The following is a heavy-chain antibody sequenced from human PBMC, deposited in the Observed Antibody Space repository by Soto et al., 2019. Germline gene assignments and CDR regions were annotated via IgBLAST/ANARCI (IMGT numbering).Heavy chain of an antibody. J-gene: IGHJ6*02. Sequence: GGSLRLSCTASGFTFGDYAMSWVRQAPGKGLEWVGFIRSKAYGGTTEYAASVKGRFTISRDDSKSIAYLQMNSLKTEDTAVYYCTRGRSSRWYRGYYYYGMDVWGQGTTVTVSS. CDR3: TRGRSSRWYRGYYYYGMDV. CDR1: GFTFGDYA. V-gene: IGHV3-49*04. D-gene: IGHD6-19*01. CDR2: IRSKAYGGTT.